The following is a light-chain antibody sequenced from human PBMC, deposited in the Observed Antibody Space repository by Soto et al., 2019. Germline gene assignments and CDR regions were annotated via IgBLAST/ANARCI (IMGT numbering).Light chain of an antibody. Sequence: DIQVTQSPSSLSASVGDRVTITCRASRAIANFLAWYQQKPGEVPKVLIFAASILQSGVPSRFSGSGSGTEFTLTISSLQPEDVATYYCQKYDSPPRTFGQGTKVE. CDR3: QKYDSPPRT. CDR2: AAS. J-gene: IGKJ1*01. CDR1: RAIANF. V-gene: IGKV1-27*01.